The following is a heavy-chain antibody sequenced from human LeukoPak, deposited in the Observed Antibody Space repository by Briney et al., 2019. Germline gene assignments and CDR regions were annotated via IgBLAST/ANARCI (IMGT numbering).Heavy chain of an antibody. CDR2: IWYDGSYK. CDR1: GFTFSNCG. D-gene: IGHD2-8*02. J-gene: IGHJ4*02. CDR3: AKDFYVGPVLARYFDY. V-gene: IGHV3-33*06. Sequence: GGSLRLSCAASGFTFSNCGMHWFRQAPGKGLEWVAVIWYDGSYKYYADSVKGRFTIYRDNSKNTLYLQMNSLRAEDTAVYYCAKDFYVGPVLARYFDYWGQGTLVTVSS.